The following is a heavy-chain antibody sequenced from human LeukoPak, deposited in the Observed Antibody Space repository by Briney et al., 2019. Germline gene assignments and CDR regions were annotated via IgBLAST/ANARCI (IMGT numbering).Heavy chain of an antibody. D-gene: IGHD3-3*01. CDR3: ASSTPSGGDYDFWSGEPYFDY. CDR1: GFTFSNYA. Sequence: PGGSLRLSCAASGFTFSNYAMSWVRQAPGKGLEWVANIKQDGSEKYYVDSVKGRFTISRDNAKNSLYLQMNSLRAEDTAVYYCASSTPSGGDYDFWSGEPYFDYWGQGTLVTVSS. J-gene: IGHJ4*02. V-gene: IGHV3-7*01. CDR2: IKQDGSEK.